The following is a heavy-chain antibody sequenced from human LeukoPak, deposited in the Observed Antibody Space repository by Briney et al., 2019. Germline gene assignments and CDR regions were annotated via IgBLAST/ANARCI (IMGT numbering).Heavy chain of an antibody. Sequence: GASVKVSCKASGYTFTSYYIHWVRQAPGQGLEWMGIINPSGGSTSNAQKFQGRVTMTRDTSTSTVYMELSSLRSEDTAVYYCARDYSNYGGCYGMDVWGQGTTVTVSS. J-gene: IGHJ6*02. V-gene: IGHV1-46*01. CDR1: GYTFTSYY. CDR3: ARDYSNYGGCYGMDV. D-gene: IGHD4-4*01. CDR2: INPSGGST.